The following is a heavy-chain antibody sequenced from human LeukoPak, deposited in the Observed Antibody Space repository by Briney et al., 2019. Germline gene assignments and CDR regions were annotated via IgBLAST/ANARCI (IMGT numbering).Heavy chain of an antibody. Sequence: GASVKVSCKASGYTFTSYGISWVRQAPGQGLEWMGWISAYNGNTNYAQKLQGRVAMTTDTSTSTAYMELRSLRSDDTAVYYCARLYYYGSGSYDLRPYYYYYYMDVWGKGTTVTVSS. J-gene: IGHJ6*03. CDR2: ISAYNGNT. V-gene: IGHV1-18*01. D-gene: IGHD3-10*01. CDR1: GYTFTSYG. CDR3: ARLYYYGSGSYDLRPYYYYYYMDV.